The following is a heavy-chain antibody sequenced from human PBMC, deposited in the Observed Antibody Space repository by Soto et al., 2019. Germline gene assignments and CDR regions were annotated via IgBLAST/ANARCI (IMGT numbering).Heavy chain of an antibody. CDR3: ARDERRSYDY. D-gene: IGHD5-18*01. J-gene: IGHJ2*01. Sequence: SVRLACAASGFPFSSYGMHWVRQAPGKGLECVAVIWYDGSNKYYADSVKGRFTISRDNSKNTLYLQINSLSAEDTAVDYCARDERRSYDYRGR. CDR2: IWYDGSNK. V-gene: IGHV3-33*01. CDR1: GFPFSSYG.